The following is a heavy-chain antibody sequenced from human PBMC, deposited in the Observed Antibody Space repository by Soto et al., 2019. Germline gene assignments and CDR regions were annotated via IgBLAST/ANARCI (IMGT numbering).Heavy chain of an antibody. D-gene: IGHD1-26*01. V-gene: IGHV4-39*01. CDR2: ISSRGGT. Sequence: QLLLQESGPGLVKPSETLSLTCTVSGGSFSNRFYYWGWIRQPPGQGLWWFGSISSRGGTYDNPSLGSRVTSSVDRSKNQFTLKLSSVTAADTAVYYCARHDVSYHGPGWFDPWGQGTLVTVSS. CDR1: GGSFSNRFYY. J-gene: IGHJ5*02. CDR3: ARHDVSYHGPGWFDP.